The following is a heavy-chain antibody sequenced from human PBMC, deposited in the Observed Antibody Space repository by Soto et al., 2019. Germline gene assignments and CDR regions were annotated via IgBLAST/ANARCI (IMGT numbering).Heavy chain of an antibody. CDR2: VSGSGGTT. CDR1: GFTFSSYA. J-gene: IGHJ4*02. V-gene: IGHV3-23*01. Sequence: GGSLRLSCAASGFTFSSYAMSWVRQAPGKGLEWVSGVSGSGGTTYYADSVKGRFTISRDNSKNTLHLQMNSLRADDTAVYYCARLAGRDYWGQGALVTVSS. CDR3: ARLAGRDY. D-gene: IGHD2-15*01.